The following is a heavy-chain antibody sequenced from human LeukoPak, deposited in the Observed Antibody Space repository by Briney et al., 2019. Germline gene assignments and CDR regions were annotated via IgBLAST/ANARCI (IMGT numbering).Heavy chain of an antibody. Sequence: GGSLRLSCAASGFTLSSYAMSWVRQAPGKGLEWVSAISGSGGSTYYADSVKGRFTISRDNSKNTLYLQMNSLRAEDTAVYYCAKKLRGSYYFDYWGQGTLVTVSS. CDR3: AKKLRGSYYFDY. CDR1: GFTLSSYA. CDR2: ISGSGGST. V-gene: IGHV3-23*01. D-gene: IGHD1-26*01. J-gene: IGHJ4*02.